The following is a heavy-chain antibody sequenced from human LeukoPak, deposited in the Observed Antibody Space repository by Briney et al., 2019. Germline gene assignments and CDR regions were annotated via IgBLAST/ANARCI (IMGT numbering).Heavy chain of an antibody. CDR3: AREAYYDFWSGLSPGNYYYYGMDV. CDR2: ISAYNGNT. J-gene: IGHJ6*02. D-gene: IGHD3-3*01. CDR1: GYTFTSYG. V-gene: IGHV1-18*01. Sequence: ASVKVFCKASGYTFTSYGISWVRQAPGQGLEWMGWISAYNGNTNYAQKLQGRVTMTTDTSTSTAYMELRSLRSDDTAVYYCAREAYYDFWSGLSPGNYYYYGMDVWGQGTTVTVSS.